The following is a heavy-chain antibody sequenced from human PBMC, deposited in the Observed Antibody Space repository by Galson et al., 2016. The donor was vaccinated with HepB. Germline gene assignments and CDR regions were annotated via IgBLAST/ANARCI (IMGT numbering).Heavy chain of an antibody. CDR1: EYTFTAYY. V-gene: IGHV1-2*02. J-gene: IGHJ4*02. CDR3: AKDQCSGGDCFTTFDN. D-gene: IGHD2-21*02. Sequence: SVKVSCKASEYTFTAYYLHWVRQAPGQGLEWMGWINPHSGATNYAKKSQGRLTMTRDTSISTASVELRSLRSDDTAIYYCAKDQCSGGDCFTTFDNWGQGTLVIVSS. CDR2: INPHSGAT.